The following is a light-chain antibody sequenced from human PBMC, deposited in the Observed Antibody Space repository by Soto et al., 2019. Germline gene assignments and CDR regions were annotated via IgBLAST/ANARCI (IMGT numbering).Light chain of an antibody. J-gene: IGKJ1*01. V-gene: IGKV2-30*02. CDR3: MQGTHWPWT. CDR1: QSLIHSDGDTY. CDR2: KVS. Sequence: DVVMTQSPLSLPVTLGQPASISCRSSQSLIHSDGDTYLNWFQQRPGQSPRRLIYKVSDRDSGVPDRLRGSGSGTDFTMKISRVEAEDVGGYYCMQGTHWPWTFGQGTEVEI.